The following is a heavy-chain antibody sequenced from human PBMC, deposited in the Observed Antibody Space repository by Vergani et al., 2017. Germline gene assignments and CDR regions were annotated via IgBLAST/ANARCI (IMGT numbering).Heavy chain of an antibody. CDR2: IRSYMFGDGGTT. Sequence: EAQLAESGGGLVQPGQSLRLSCTASGFTTGDYVMSWFRQAPGKGLEWVGLIRSYMFGDGGTTEYAASVKGRFTISRDDSKSIAYLQMNSLKTEDTAVYYCTRPRPFYGELYYYYYGMDVWGQGTTVTVSS. CDR3: TRPRPFYGELYYYYYGMDV. V-gene: IGHV3-49*03. CDR1: GFTTGDYV. J-gene: IGHJ6*02. D-gene: IGHD4-17*01.